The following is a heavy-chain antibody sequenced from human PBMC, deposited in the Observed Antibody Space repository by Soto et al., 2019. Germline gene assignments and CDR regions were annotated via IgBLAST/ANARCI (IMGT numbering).Heavy chain of an antibody. D-gene: IGHD2-15*01. V-gene: IGHV1-69*01. CDR1: GGTFGTHA. CDR3: ARGYCSGGNCYSGMDV. CDR2: IIPISGTT. Sequence: QVQLVQSGAEVKKPGSSVKVSCKASGGTFGTHAIIWVRQAPGHGLESMGGIIPISGTTYYTQKFQGRVTITADEPTSTAFMELSSLKSEDTAVFYCARGYCSGGNCYSGMDVWGQGTMVTVSS. J-gene: IGHJ6*02.